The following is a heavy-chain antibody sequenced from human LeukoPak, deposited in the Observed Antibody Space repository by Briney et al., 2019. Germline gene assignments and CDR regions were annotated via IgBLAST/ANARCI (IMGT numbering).Heavy chain of an antibody. CDR2: FDPEDGET. Sequence: ASVKVSCKVSGYTLTELSMHWVRQAPGKGLEWMGGFDPEDGETIYAQKFQGRVTMTEDTSTDTAYMELSSLRSDDTAVYYCARVDVGVLDAPPTTLPDYYGMDVWGQGTTVTVSS. J-gene: IGHJ6*02. V-gene: IGHV1-24*01. D-gene: IGHD2-2*01. CDR1: GYTLTELS. CDR3: ARVDVGVLDAPPTTLPDYYGMDV.